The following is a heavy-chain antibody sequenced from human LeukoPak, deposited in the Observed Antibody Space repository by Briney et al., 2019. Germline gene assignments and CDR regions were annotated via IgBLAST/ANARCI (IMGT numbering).Heavy chain of an antibody. Sequence: KPSETLSLTCTVSGGSISSSLYHWGWIRQSPGKNLEWLGSIYYTGTTHYNPSLKSRVTISVDTSKNQFSLNLSSVTAADTAVYYCARQEIGLRSFDPWGQGTLVTVSS. CDR3: ARQEIGLRSFDP. CDR1: GGSISSSLYH. J-gene: IGHJ5*02. CDR2: IYYTGTT. V-gene: IGHV4-39*01. D-gene: IGHD3/OR15-3a*01.